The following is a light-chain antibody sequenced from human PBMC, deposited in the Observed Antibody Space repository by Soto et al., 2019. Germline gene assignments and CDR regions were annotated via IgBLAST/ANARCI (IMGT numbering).Light chain of an antibody. V-gene: IGKV1-5*01. Sequence: DIQMTQSPSTLSASVGDRVTITCRASQSSSSWLAWYQQKPGKAPKLLIYDASSLESGVPSRFSGSGSGTEFTLTISSLQPDDFATYYCQQYNSYSGTFVQGTKVEIK. CDR1: QSSSSW. CDR2: DAS. J-gene: IGKJ1*01. CDR3: QQYNSYSGT.